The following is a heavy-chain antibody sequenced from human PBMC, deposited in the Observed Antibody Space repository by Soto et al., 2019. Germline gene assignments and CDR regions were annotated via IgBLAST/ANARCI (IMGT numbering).Heavy chain of an antibody. D-gene: IGHD3-22*01. CDR2: IIPIFGTA. CDR1: GGTFSSYA. J-gene: IGHJ5*02. V-gene: IGHV1-69*06. CDR3: ARRKWHYYDSSGYYR. Sequence: QVQLVQSGAEVKKPGSSVKVSCKAAGGTFSSYAISWVRQAPGQGLEWMGGIIPIFGTANYAQKFQGRVTITADKSTSTAYMELSSLRSEDTAVYYCARRKWHYYDSSGYYRWGQGTLVTVSS.